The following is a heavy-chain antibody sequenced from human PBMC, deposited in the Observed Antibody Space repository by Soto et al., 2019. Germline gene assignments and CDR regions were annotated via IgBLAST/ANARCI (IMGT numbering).Heavy chain of an antibody. V-gene: IGHV3-15*01. CDR2: IKSKTDGGTT. D-gene: IGHD6-13*01. J-gene: IGHJ5*02. CDR1: GFTFSNAW. Sequence: EVQLVESGGGLVKPGGSLRLSCAASGFTFSNAWMSWVRQAPGKGLEWVGRIKSKTDGGTTDYAAPVKGRFTISRDDSKNTLYLQMNSLKTEDTAVYYCTTDREGSSWYGEGIWFDPWGQGTLVTVSS. CDR3: TTDREGSSWYGEGIWFDP.